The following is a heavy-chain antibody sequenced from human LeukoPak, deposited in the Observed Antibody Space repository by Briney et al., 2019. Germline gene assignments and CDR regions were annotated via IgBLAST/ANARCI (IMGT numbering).Heavy chain of an antibody. Sequence: PGGSLRLSCAASGFTFSSYGMHWVRQAPGKGLEWVAVIWYDGSNKYYADSVKGRFTISRDNSKNTLYLQMNSLRAEDTAVYYCARVTNWAYYFDYWGQGTLVTVSS. CDR3: ARVTNWAYYFDY. V-gene: IGHV3-33*01. J-gene: IGHJ4*02. CDR2: IWYDGSNK. CDR1: GFTFSSYG. D-gene: IGHD7-27*01.